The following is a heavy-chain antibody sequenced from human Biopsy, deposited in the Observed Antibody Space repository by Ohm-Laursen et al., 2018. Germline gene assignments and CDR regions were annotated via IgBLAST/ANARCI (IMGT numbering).Heavy chain of an antibody. CDR2: NIPILGTG. D-gene: IGHD3-9*01. CDR3: ATKLTGYFHH. V-gene: IGHV1-69*06. Sequence: ASVTVSCKASGYTFSGYYIHWVRQAPGQGLEWLGGNIPILGTGNYAQKFQDRVTVAADTSTSTATMELRSLRSDDTAVYYCATKLTGYFHHWGQGILVIVSS. J-gene: IGHJ1*01. CDR1: GYTFSGYY.